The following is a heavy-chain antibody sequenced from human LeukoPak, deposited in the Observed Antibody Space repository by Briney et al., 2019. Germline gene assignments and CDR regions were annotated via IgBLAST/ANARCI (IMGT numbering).Heavy chain of an antibody. Sequence: GGSLRLSSAASGLTFSSFWMHWFRQAPGKGLVWVSRINNDGSSTTYADSVKGRFTISRDTAKNTLFLQMNSLRDEDTAVYYCRANAGPDDFWGQGTLVSVSS. D-gene: IGHD6-13*01. CDR1: GLTFSSFW. J-gene: IGHJ4*02. V-gene: IGHV3-74*01. CDR2: INNDGSST. CDR3: RANAGPDDF.